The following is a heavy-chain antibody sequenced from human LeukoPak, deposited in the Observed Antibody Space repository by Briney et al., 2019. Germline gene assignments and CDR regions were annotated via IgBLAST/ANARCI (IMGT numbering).Heavy chain of an antibody. J-gene: IGHJ4*02. CDR3: AKDLGYCSIGSCYSEGY. CDR1: GFTFSDYY. CDR2: ISSSGSTI. Sequence: PGGSLRLSCAASGFTFSDYYMSWIRQAPGKGLEWVSYISSSGSTIYYADSVKGRFTISRDKSKNTLYLQMNSLRAEDTAVYYCAKDLGYCSIGSCYSEGYWGQGTLVTVSS. D-gene: IGHD2-15*01. V-gene: IGHV3-11*01.